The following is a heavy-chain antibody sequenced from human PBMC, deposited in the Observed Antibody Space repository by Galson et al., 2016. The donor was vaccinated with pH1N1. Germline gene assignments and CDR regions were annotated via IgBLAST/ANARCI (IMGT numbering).Heavy chain of an antibody. D-gene: IGHD3-22*01. CDR3: ASEDYYDTDLSDWYFDL. CDR1: GGTFGSYG. Sequence: SVKVSCKASGGTFGSYGINWVRQAPGQGLGWMGGIIPIFNTAKYAQNFQGRVTITADESTTTAYMELSSLRSEDTAVYYCASEDYYDTDLSDWYFDLWGRGTLLTVSS. CDR2: IIPIFNTA. V-gene: IGHV1-69*13. J-gene: IGHJ2*01.